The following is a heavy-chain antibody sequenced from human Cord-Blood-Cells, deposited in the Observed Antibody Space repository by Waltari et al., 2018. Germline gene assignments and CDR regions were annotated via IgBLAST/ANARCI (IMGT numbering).Heavy chain of an antibody. J-gene: IGHJ4*02. CDR1: GGSFSGYY. CDR3: ARVFAMSYDSSGYYFDY. CDR2: INHSGST. D-gene: IGHD3-22*01. Sequence: QVQLQQWGAGLLKPSETLSLTCAAYGGSFSGYYWSWVRQPPGKGLEWIGEINHSGSTNYNPSLKSRVTISVDTSKNQFSLKLSSVTAADTAVYYCARVFAMSYDSSGYYFDYWGQGTLVTVSS. V-gene: IGHV4-34*01.